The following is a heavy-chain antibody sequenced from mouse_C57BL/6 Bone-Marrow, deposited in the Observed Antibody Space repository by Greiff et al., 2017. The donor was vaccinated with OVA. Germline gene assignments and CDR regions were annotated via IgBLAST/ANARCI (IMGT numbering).Heavy chain of an antibody. V-gene: IGHV1-64*01. Sequence: QVQLQQPGAELVKPGASVKLSCKASGYTFTSYWMHWVKQRPGQGLEWIGMIHPNSGSTNYNEKFKSKATLTVDKSSSTAYMQLSSLTSEDSAVYYCARSQFLRWYFDVWGTGTTVTVSS. CDR3: ARSQFLRWYFDV. D-gene: IGHD3-2*02. J-gene: IGHJ1*03. CDR2: IHPNSGST. CDR1: GYTFTSYW.